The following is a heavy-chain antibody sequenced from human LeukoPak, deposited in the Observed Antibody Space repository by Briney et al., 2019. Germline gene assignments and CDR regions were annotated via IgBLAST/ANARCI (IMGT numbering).Heavy chain of an antibody. CDR2: IYYSGST. V-gene: IGHV4-59*01. Sequence: KPSETLSLTCTVSGGSISSYYWSWIRQPPGKGLEWIGYIYYSGSTNYNPSLKSRVTISVDTSKNQFSLKLSSVTAADTAVYYCARVHGHSSSWYWTVFDYWGQGTLVTVSS. D-gene: IGHD6-13*01. CDR3: ARVHGHSSSWYWTVFDY. J-gene: IGHJ4*02. CDR1: GGSISSYY.